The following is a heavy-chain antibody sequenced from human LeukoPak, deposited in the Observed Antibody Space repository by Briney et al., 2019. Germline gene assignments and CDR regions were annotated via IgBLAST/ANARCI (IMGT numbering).Heavy chain of an antibody. CDR3: ARTITMIWFFDY. V-gene: IGHV3-48*03. D-gene: IGHD3-22*01. CDR2: ISSSGSTI. CDR1: GFTFSSYE. J-gene: IGHJ4*02. Sequence: GGSLRLSCAASGFTFSSYEMNWVRQAPGKGLEWVSYISSSGSTIYYADSVKGRFTISRDNAKNSLYLQMDSLRAEGTAVYYCARTITMIWFFDYWGQGTLVTVSS.